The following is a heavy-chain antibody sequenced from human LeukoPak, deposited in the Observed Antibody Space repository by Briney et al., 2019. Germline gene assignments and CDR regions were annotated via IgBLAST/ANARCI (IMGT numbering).Heavy chain of an antibody. Sequence: SETLSLACAVYGGSFSGYYWSWIRQPPGKGLEWIGEINHSGSTNYNPSLKSRVTISVDTSKNQFSLKLSSVTAADTAVYYCARGGAAAGYYYYYYGMDVWGQGTTVTVSS. J-gene: IGHJ6*02. D-gene: IGHD6-13*01. CDR1: GGSFSGYY. V-gene: IGHV4-34*01. CDR2: INHSGST. CDR3: ARGGAAAGYYYYYYGMDV.